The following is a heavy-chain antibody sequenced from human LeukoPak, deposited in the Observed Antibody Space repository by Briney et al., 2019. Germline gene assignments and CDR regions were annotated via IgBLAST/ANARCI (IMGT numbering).Heavy chain of an antibody. D-gene: IGHD6-13*01. CDR2: IKQDGSEK. CDR3: AREWQGGIAAAGTRIEGDY. Sequence: GGSLTLSCAVSGFSVSGYWMTWVRQAPGKGLEWVGNIKQDGSEKNYVDSVKGRFTISRDNAENSLFLQMNSLRVEDTAVYYCAREWQGGIAAAGTRIEGDYWGQGTLVAVSS. J-gene: IGHJ4*02. CDR1: GFSVSGYW. V-gene: IGHV3-7*01.